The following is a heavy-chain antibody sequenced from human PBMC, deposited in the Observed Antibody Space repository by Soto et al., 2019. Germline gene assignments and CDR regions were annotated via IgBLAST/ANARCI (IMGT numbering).Heavy chain of an antibody. J-gene: IGHJ5*02. Sequence: GGSLRLSCAASGFTFSNAWVNWVRQAPGKGLEWVGRIKSKTDGGTTDFAASVKDRFTISRDDSKSMVYLQMNSLKTEDTAVYYCTRDSSGWYLHGYTWGQGTLVTVSS. CDR1: GFTFSNAW. CDR3: TRDSSGWYLHGYT. CDR2: IKSKTDGGTT. D-gene: IGHD6-19*01. V-gene: IGHV3-15*07.